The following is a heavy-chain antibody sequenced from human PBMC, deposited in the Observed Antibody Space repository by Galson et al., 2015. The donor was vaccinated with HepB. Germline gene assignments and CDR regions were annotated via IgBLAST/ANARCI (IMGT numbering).Heavy chain of an antibody. Sequence: QSGAEVKKPGESLRISCKGSGYTFTAFWITWVRQIPGKGLELKGRIDPSDSYTDSSPSSQGHVSMSVDKASTTAYLQWNSLKASDTAMYNCVSRHSYFRSGTWYNVADHWGQGTLVSVSS. CDR3: VSRHSYFRSGTWYNVADH. V-gene: IGHV5-10-1*01. CDR2: IDPSDSYT. CDR1: GYTFTAFW. D-gene: IGHD3-10*01. J-gene: IGHJ4*02.